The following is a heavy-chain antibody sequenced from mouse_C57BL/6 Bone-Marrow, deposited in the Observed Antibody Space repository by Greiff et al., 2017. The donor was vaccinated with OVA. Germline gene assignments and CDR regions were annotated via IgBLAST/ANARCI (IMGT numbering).Heavy chain of an antibody. Sequence: VQLQQSGAELVRPGASVKLSCTASGFNIKDDYMHWVKQRPEQGLEWIGWIDPENGDTEYASKFQGKATITADTSSNTAYLQLSSLTSEDTAVYYCTRGYSNYYAMDYWGQGTSVTVSS. D-gene: IGHD2-5*01. CDR2: IDPENGDT. V-gene: IGHV14-4*01. CDR3: TRGYSNYYAMDY. J-gene: IGHJ4*01. CDR1: GFNIKDDY.